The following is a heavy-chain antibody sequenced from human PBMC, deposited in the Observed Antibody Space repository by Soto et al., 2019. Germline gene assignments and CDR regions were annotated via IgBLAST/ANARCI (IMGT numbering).Heavy chain of an antibody. J-gene: IGHJ6*02. Sequence: EVQLVESGGGLVPPGRSLRLSCGASGFTFDEYGMHWVRQAPGKGLEWVSGISWNSGTIGYADSVKGRFTISRDNAKNSLYLQMSSLRAEDTALYYCAKSTGGTANGMDVWGQGTTVTVSS. D-gene: IGHD2-8*02. CDR2: ISWNSGTI. CDR3: AKSTGGTANGMDV. V-gene: IGHV3-9*01. CDR1: GFTFDEYG.